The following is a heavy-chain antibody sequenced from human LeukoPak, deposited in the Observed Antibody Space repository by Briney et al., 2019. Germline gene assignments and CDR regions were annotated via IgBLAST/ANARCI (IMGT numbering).Heavy chain of an antibody. Sequence: PGGSLRLSCAASGFTFSSYGMHWVRQAPGKGLEWVAVIWYDGGNKYYADSVKGRFTISRDNSKNTLYLQMNSLRAEDTAVYYCARRAVAGTGRLGDDALDYWGQGTLVTVSS. D-gene: IGHD6-19*01. CDR2: IWYDGGNK. CDR3: ARRAVAGTGRLGDDALDY. J-gene: IGHJ4*02. CDR1: GFTFSSYG. V-gene: IGHV3-33*01.